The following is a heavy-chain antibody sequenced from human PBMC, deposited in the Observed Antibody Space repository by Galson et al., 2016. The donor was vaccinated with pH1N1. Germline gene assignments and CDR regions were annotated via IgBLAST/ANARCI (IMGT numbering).Heavy chain of an antibody. CDR3: ARDPSVSYFRGDCSPS. V-gene: IGHV3-11*05. J-gene: IGHJ5*02. CDR2: ISSSGSHT. Sequence: SLRLSCAASGFTFSDYYMSWVRQAPGKGLEWVSYISSSGSHTDYADSVRGRSTISRDNAKNSLYLQMNSLRVEDTAVDYCARDPSVSYFRGDCSPSWGQGTLVTVSS. D-gene: IGHD2-21*02. CDR1: GFTFSDYY.